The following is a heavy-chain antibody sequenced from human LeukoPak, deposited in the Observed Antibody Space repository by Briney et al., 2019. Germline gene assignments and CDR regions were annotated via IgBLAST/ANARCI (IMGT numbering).Heavy chain of an antibody. V-gene: IGHV3-30*03. D-gene: IGHD3-22*01. Sequence: GGSLRLSCAASGFTFSSYGMHWVRQAPGKGLEWVAVISYDGSNKYYADSVKGRFTSSRDNSKNTLYLQMNSLRAEDTAVYYCARDYYDSSGYYPWGYWGQGTLVTVSS. J-gene: IGHJ4*02. CDR3: ARDYYDSSGYYPWGY. CDR2: ISYDGSNK. CDR1: GFTFSSYG.